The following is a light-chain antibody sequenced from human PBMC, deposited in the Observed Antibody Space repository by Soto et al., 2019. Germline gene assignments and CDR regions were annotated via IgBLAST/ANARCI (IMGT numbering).Light chain of an antibody. V-gene: IGLV2-14*01. CDR3: TSYASGSSHVV. CDR2: DVN. Sequence: QSALTQPASVSGSPGQSITLSCTGTSSDIGGYDYVSCYQRHPGKAPKLIIYDVNNRPSGVSNRFSGSKSGDTASLTISGLQAEDEADYYCTSYASGSSHVVFGGGTKVTVL. J-gene: IGLJ2*01. CDR1: SSDIGGYDY.